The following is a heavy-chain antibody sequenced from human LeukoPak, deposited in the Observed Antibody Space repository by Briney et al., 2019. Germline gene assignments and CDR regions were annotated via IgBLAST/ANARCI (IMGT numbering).Heavy chain of an antibody. CDR3: ARGPSGSYEY. D-gene: IGHD1-26*01. J-gene: IGHJ4*02. CDR1: GYTFTSYG. Sequence: ASVTVSCKASGYTFTSYGISWVRQATGQGLEWMGWMNPNSGNTGYAQRFQGRVTMTRNTSINTAYMELSSLRSEDTAIYYCARGPSGSYEYWGQGTLVTVSS. V-gene: IGHV1-8*02. CDR2: MNPNSGNT.